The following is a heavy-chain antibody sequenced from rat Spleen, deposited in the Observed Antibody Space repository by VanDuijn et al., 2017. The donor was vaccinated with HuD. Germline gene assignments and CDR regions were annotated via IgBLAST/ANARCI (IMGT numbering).Heavy chain of an antibody. CDR1: GFSFSNSD. CDR3: ARQFGGPDY. Sequence: EVQLVESGGDLVQPGRSLKLSCAASGFSFSNSDMAWVRQAPTKGLEWVAAIVDDGSNTFYRDSVKGRFTISRDNAKSTLYLQVDSLRSEDTAIYYCARQFGGPDYWGQGVMVTVSS. J-gene: IGHJ2*01. CDR2: IVDDGSNT. D-gene: IGHD4-3*01. V-gene: IGHV5-29*01.